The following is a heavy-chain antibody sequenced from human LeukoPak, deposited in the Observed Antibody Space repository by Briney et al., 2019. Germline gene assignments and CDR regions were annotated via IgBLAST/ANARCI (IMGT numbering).Heavy chain of an antibody. CDR2: INPFDGFT. J-gene: IGHJ4*02. Sequence: GASVKVSCKASGGTFSSYAISWVRQAPGQGLEWMGIINPFDGFTSYAQKLQGRVTMTSDTSTSTVYMELRSLKSEDTAVYYCARRVGATPFDLWGQGTLVTVPS. D-gene: IGHD1-26*01. CDR3: ARRVGATPFDL. V-gene: IGHV1-46*04. CDR1: GGTFSSYA.